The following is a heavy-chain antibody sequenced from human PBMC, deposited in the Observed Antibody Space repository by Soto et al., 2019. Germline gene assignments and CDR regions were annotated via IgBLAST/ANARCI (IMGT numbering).Heavy chain of an antibody. CDR1: GFTFSSYA. V-gene: IGHV3-64*01. CDR3: ARTSQYYFDY. J-gene: IGHJ4*02. CDR2: ISSNGGST. Sequence: GGSLRLSCAASGFTFSSYAMYWVRQAPGKGLEYVSAISSNGGSTYYANSVKGRFTISRDNSKNTLYLQMGSLRAEDMAVYYCARTSQYYFDYWGQGTLVT.